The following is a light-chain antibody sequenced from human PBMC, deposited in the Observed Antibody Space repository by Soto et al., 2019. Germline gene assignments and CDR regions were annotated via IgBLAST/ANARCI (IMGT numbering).Light chain of an antibody. V-gene: IGKV3-20*01. Sequence: EIVLTQSPGTLSLSPGERAAISCRASQSFSSCYLAWYQQKPGQAPRLLIYGASSRATGIPDRFSGSGSGTDFTLTISRLEPEDFAVYSCQQYGTSPLTFGGGTKVEIK. CDR2: GAS. J-gene: IGKJ4*01. CDR1: QSFSSCY. CDR3: QQYGTSPLT.